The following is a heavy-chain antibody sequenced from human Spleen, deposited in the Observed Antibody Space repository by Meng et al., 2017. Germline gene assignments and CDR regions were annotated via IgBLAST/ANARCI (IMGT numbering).Heavy chain of an antibody. V-gene: IGHV5-51*01. D-gene: IGHD6-13*01. CDR3: ARRGEYSSSTLDY. Sequence: GESLKISCKGSGYSFTSYWIGWVRQMPGKGLEWMGIIYPGDSDTRYSTSFQGQVTISAEKSISTAYLQWSSLKASDTAMYYWARRGEYSSSTLDYWGQGTLVTVSS. J-gene: IGHJ4*02. CDR1: GYSFTSYW. CDR2: IYPGDSDT.